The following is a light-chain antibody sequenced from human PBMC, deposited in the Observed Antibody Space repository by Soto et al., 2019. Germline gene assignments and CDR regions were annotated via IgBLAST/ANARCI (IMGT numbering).Light chain of an antibody. V-gene: IGKV3-11*01. J-gene: IGKJ3*01. CDR2: DAS. Sequence: EIVLTQSPATLSLSPGERATLSCRASQSVSSYLAWYQQKPGQAPRLLIYDASTRDTGIPARFSGSGSGTDFTLTISSLEPEDFAVYYCQQRSNWPPPVTFVPGTKVDSK. CDR3: QQRSNWPPPVT. CDR1: QSVSSY.